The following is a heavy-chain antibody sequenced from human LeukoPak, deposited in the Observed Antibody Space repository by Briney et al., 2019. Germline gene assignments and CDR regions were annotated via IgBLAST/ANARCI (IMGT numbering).Heavy chain of an antibody. CDR1: GYTFSELA. CDR3: ATKSYLEYFYYGMDV. V-gene: IGHV1-24*01. CDR2: IDPEDGEI. Sequence: ASVKVSCMLSGYTFSELAMHWVRHGPGTGREWMGGIDPEDGEIIYAQKLQGRVTMTEDASPDTAYMELSSLRSEDTAVYYCATKSYLEYFYYGMDVWGKGTTVTVSS. J-gene: IGHJ6*04. D-gene: IGHD1-26*01.